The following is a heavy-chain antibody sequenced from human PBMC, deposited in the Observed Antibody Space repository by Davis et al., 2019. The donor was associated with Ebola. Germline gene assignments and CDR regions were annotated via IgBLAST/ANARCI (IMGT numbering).Heavy chain of an antibody. CDR1: GFTFSRSS. Sequence: PGGSLRLSCSASGFTFSRSSMNWVRQAPGKGLEWVSHISSSGSTIYYADSVKGRFTISRDNAKNSLSLQMSSLRDEDTAVYYCATDTVDTSLLRGDYWGQGTLVTVSS. J-gene: IGHJ4*02. D-gene: IGHD5-18*01. CDR2: ISSSGSTI. V-gene: IGHV3-48*02. CDR3: ATDTVDTSLLRGDY.